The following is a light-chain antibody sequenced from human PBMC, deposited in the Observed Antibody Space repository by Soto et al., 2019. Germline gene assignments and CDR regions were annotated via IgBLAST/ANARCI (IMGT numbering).Light chain of an antibody. CDR2: GAS. Sequence: VLTQSPDTLSLSPGERATISCRASQSIGSSYLAWYQHKPGQAPRLLIYGASSRATGISHRFSGSGSGTDFTLTISRLEPEDCGVYYCQQYGGSPPFTFGQGTSLEIK. CDR1: QSIGSSY. CDR3: QQYGGSPPFT. V-gene: IGKV3-20*01. J-gene: IGKJ2*01.